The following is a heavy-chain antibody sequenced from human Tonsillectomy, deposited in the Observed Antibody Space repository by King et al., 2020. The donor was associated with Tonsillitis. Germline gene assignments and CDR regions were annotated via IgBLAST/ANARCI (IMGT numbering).Heavy chain of an antibody. CDR2: IHQIGGA. V-gene: IGHV4-34*01. CDR3: ATTQGF. CDR1: SASFSAFH. J-gene: IGHJ4*02. Sequence: VQLPQWGAGLLKPSETLSLTCAVYSASFSAFHWNWIRQPPGKGLEWIGEIHQIGGANYNPSLKSRVTISLDTSKNQFSLKLTSVTAADTAVYYCATTQGFWGQGTLVTVSS.